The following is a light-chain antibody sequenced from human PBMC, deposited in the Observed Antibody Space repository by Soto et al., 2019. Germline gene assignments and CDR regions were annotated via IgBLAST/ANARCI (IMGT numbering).Light chain of an antibody. Sequence: EIVMTQSLATLSVSVGERATLSCRASHSVSSKLAWYQQKPGQAPRLLIYGASTRATDIPARFSGSGSGTEFTLTISSLQSEDFAVYYCQQYNDWPPQLTFGGGTKVEIK. V-gene: IGKV3-15*01. CDR3: QQYNDWPPQLT. J-gene: IGKJ4*01. CDR2: GAS. CDR1: HSVSSK.